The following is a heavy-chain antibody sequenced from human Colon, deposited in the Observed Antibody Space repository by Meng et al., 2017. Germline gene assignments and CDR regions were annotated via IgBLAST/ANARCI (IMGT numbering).Heavy chain of an antibody. CDR3: ARDKGIVAAGARWFDP. J-gene: IGHJ5*02. CDR1: GDSISSYY. D-gene: IGHD2-15*01. V-gene: IGHV4-4*07. Sequence: QVPLQVAGPRLVKPSDTLSLTCTVSGDSISSYYWRWIRQTAGKGLEWIGRIHTSGSTTYHPSLKSRVTMSVDTSKNQVSLKLTSVTAADTAVYYCARDKGIVAAGARWFDPWGQGTLVTVSS. CDR2: IHTSGST.